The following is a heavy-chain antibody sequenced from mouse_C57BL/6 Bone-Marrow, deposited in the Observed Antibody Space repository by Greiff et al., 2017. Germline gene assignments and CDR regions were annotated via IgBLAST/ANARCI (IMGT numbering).Heavy chain of an antibody. V-gene: IGHV14-3*01. D-gene: IGHD1-1*01. CDR1: GFNINNTY. CDR3: ARVSRGAWFAY. J-gene: IGHJ3*01. Sequence: EVQLQESVAELVRPGASVKLSCTASGFNINNTYMHWVKQRPEQGLEWIGRIDPANGNTTYAPKFQGKATITADTSSNTAFLKLRNLTSEDTASYYCARVSRGAWFAYWGQGTLVTVSA. CDR2: IDPANGNT.